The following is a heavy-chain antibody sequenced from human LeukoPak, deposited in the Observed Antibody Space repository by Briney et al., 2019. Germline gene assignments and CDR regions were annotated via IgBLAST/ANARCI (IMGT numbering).Heavy chain of an antibody. CDR1: GYTLTSYY. Sequence: ASVKVSCKASGYTLTSYYMHWVRQAPGQGLEWMGIINPSGGSTSYAQKFQGRVTMTRDMSTSTVYMELSSLRSEDTAVYYCARPVGSNNWNDPFDYWGQGTLVTVSS. CDR2: INPSGGST. J-gene: IGHJ4*02. D-gene: IGHD1-20*01. V-gene: IGHV1-46*01. CDR3: ARPVGSNNWNDPFDY.